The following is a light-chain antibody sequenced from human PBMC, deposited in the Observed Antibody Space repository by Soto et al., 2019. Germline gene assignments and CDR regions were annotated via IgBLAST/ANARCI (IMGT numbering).Light chain of an antibody. V-gene: IGLV2-14*01. Sequence: QSALTQPASVSGSPGQAITISCTGTSSDVGAYNYVSWYQQYAGKAPKLMIYEVRNRPSGVSNRFSGSKSGNTASLTISGLQAEDEADYYCTSYTTRTTVVFGTATKLTVL. J-gene: IGLJ1*01. CDR3: TSYTTRTTVV. CDR2: EVR. CDR1: SSDVGAYNY.